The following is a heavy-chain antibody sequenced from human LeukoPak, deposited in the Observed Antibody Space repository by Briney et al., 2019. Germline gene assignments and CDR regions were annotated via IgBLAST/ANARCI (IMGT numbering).Heavy chain of an antibody. CDR1: GGSISSSNW. D-gene: IGHD6-13*01. J-gene: IGHJ1*01. CDR2: NYHRGST. V-gene: IGHV4-4*02. Sequence: SETLSLTCVVSGGSISSSNWWSWVRPPPGRGLEWVGKNYHRGSTNYNPSLRSRVTISVNKSKNQFSLKLSSVTAADTAVYYCARVAASAGTVYFQHWGQGTLVTVSS. CDR3: ARVAASAGTVYFQH.